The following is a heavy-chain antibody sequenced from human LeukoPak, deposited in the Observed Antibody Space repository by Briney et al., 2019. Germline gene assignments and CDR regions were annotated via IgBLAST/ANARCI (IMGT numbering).Heavy chain of an antibody. CDR3: ARGLRYYDSSGYYSFDF. CDR2: IIPIFGTA. Sequence: GASVKVSCKASGGTFSSYAISWVRQAPGQGLEWMGGIIPIFGTANYAQKFQGRVTMTRNTAISTAYMELSSLRSEDTAVYYCARGLRYYDSSGYYSFDFWGQGTLVTVSS. V-gene: IGHV1-69*05. CDR1: GGTFSSYA. J-gene: IGHJ4*02. D-gene: IGHD3-22*01.